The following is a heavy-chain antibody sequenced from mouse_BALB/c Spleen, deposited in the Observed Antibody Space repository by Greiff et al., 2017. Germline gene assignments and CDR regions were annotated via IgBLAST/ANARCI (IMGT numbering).Heavy chain of an antibody. D-gene: IGHD2-4*01. Sequence: EVQLVESGGGLVKPGGSLKLSCAASGFTFSSYAMSWVRQTPEKRLEWVASISSGGSTYYPDSVKGRFTISRDNARNILYLQMSSLRSEDTAMYYCARERGGYYDYDGNYFDYWGQGTTLTVSS. V-gene: IGHV5-6-5*01. CDR1: GFTFSSYA. CDR2: ISSGGST. J-gene: IGHJ2*01. CDR3: ARERGGYYDYDGNYFDY.